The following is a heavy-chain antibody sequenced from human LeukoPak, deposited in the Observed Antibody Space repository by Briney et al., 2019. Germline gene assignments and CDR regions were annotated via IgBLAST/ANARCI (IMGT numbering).Heavy chain of an antibody. CDR3: ARDRSSYGSGSYYYVGYYYYYGMDV. CDR1: GGSVSSGSYY. V-gene: IGHV4-61*01. CDR2: IYYTGST. Sequence: SETLSLTCTVSGGSVSSGSYYWSWIRQRPGKGLEWIGNIYYTGSTNYNPSLKSRVTISVDTSKNQFSLKLSSVTAADTAVYYCARDRSSYGSGSYYYVGYYYYYGMDVWGQGTTVTVSS. J-gene: IGHJ6*02. D-gene: IGHD3-10*01.